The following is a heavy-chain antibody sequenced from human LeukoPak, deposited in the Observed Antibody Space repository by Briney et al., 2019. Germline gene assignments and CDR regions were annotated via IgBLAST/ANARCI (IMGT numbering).Heavy chain of an antibody. CDR3: ATTGPDFWSGYYDY. D-gene: IGHD3-3*01. Sequence: VASVKVSCKVSGYTLTELSMHWVRQAPGKGLEWMGGFDPEDGETIYAQKFQGKVTMTEDTSTDTAYLELSRLRSEDPAVYYCATTGPDFWSGYYDYWGQGTLVTVSS. CDR1: GYTLTELS. J-gene: IGHJ4*02. V-gene: IGHV1-24*01. CDR2: FDPEDGET.